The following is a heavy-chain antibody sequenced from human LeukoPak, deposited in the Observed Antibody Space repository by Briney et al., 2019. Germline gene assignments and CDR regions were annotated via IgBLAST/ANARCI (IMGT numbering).Heavy chain of an antibody. Sequence: SETLSLTCTVSGGSISRIRQSPGKGREWIGYSYYSGSTSYNPSLKSRVTISIDTSKNQFSLRLSSVTAAVTAVYFCARYWSCVSCYLRALDYWGQGTLVTVSS. J-gene: IGHJ4*02. CDR3: ARYWSCVSCYLRALDY. CDR2: SYYSGST. D-gene: IGHD2-15*01. V-gene: IGHV4-59*01. CDR1: GGSIS.